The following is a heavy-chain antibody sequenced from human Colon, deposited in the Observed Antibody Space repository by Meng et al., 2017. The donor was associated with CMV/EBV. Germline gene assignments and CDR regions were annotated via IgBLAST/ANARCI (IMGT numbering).Heavy chain of an antibody. CDR2: VYHSGST. CDR3: ARVVLNFFDH. CDR1: GVSFINNSYF. V-gene: IGHV4-39*07. J-gene: IGHJ4*02. Sequence: QLQLLWSGPGSVKPSESLSLTCTVSGVSFINNSYFWGWFRPPPGKGLEYIGSVYHSGSTYYNPSLKSRVTISVDTSKNQFSLKLSSVTAADTAMYYCARVVLNFFDHWGQGTLVTVSS.